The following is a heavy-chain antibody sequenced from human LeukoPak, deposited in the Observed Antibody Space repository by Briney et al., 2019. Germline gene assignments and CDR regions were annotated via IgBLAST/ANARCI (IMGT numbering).Heavy chain of an antibody. D-gene: IGHD1-7*01. CDR2: IYYSGST. Sequence: SETLSLTCTVSGDSLSTYSWSWLRQPPGEGLEYIGYIYYSGSTNYNPSLKSRVTMSVDTSKNQFSLKLNSVTAADTAVYYCVGEKNYWGTPYWGQGTLVTVSS. V-gene: IGHV4-59*08. CDR3: VGEKNYWGTPY. CDR1: GDSLSTYS. J-gene: IGHJ4*02.